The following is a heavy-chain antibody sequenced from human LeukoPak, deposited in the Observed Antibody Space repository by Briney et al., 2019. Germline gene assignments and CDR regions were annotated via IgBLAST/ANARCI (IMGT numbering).Heavy chain of an antibody. Sequence: PGGSLRLSCAASGFTFSSYAVSWVRQAPGKGLEWVSGISGNGAGTYYGDSVKGRFTISRDNSKNTLYLQVNSLRAEDTAVYYCAKVSWESTNQDYDCWGQGTLVTVSS. CDR2: ISGNGAGT. V-gene: IGHV3-23*02. D-gene: IGHD5/OR15-5a*01. CDR3: AKVSWESTNQDYDC. J-gene: IGHJ4*02. CDR1: GFTFSSYA.